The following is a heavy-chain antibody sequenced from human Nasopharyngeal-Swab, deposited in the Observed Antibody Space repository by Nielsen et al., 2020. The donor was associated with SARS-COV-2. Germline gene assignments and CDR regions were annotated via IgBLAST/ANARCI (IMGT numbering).Heavy chain of an antibody. V-gene: IGHV4-59*01. D-gene: IGHD6-6*01. CDR2: IYYSGST. J-gene: IGHJ6*02. Sequence: WSREAPGEGREWIGYIYYSGSTNYNPSLKSRVTMSVDTSKNQFSLKLSSVTAADTAVYYCARGYSSSYFSYYYYGLDVWGQGTTVTVSS. CDR3: ARGYSSSYFSYYYYGLDV.